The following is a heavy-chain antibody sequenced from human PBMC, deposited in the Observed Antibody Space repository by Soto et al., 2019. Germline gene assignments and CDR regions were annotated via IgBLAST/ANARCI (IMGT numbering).Heavy chain of an antibody. Sequence: ESGGGVGQPGRSLRLSCAASGFTFSSYAMHWVRQAPGKGLHWVAVISYDGSNKNYADSVKGRFTISRDNSKNTLYMQMNSLRGDDTAVYYCARDPTVNYDYGEYYGLDVWGQGTTVTVSS. CDR3: ARDPTVNYDYGEYYGLDV. CDR2: ISYDGSNK. D-gene: IGHD4-17*01. J-gene: IGHJ6*02. CDR1: GFTFSSYA. V-gene: IGHV3-30-3*01.